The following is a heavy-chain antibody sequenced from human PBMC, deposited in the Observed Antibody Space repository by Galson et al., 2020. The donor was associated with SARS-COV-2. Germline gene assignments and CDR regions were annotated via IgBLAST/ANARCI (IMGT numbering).Heavy chain of an antibody. CDR3: AREGSGSTYYIDH. CDR2: ISTGSSSL. D-gene: IGHD1-26*01. V-gene: IGHV3-21*06. Sequence: HGESLKISCAASGFTFGSYGMNWVRQAPGKGLEWVSSISTGSSSLYYADSMKGRFTISRDNAKNSLYLQMNSLRVEDTAVYYCAREGSGSTYYIDHWGQGTLVTVSS. J-gene: IGHJ4*02. CDR1: GFTFGSYG.